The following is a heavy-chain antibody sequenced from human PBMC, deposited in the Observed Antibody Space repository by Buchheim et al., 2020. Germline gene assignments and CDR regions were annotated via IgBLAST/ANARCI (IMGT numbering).Heavy chain of an antibody. D-gene: IGHD7-27*01. CDR2: IKEDGTEK. Sequence: EVQLVESGGRLVQPGGSLRLSCEASGFTFSNYWMSWVRQAPGRGLEVVANIKEDGTEKYYVDSVKGRFTISRDNAKMSVYLQMNTLRVDDTAVYYCTRPNWGSADYWGQGT. CDR3: TRPNWGSADY. V-gene: IGHV3-7*01. CDR1: GFTFSNYW. J-gene: IGHJ4*02.